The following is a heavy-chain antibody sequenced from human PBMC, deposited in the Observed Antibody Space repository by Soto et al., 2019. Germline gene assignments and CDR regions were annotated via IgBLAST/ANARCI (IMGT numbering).Heavy chain of an antibody. CDR2: INHSGST. CDR1: GGSFSGYY. Sequence: LSLTCAVYGGSFSGYYWSWIRQPPGKGLEWIGEINHSGSTNYNPSLKSRVTISVDTSMNQFSLKLSSVTAADTAVYYCARRLITTFGVVLTYGMDAWGQGTTVTVSS. CDR3: ARRLITTFGVVLTYGMDA. V-gene: IGHV4-34*01. J-gene: IGHJ6*02. D-gene: IGHD3-3*01.